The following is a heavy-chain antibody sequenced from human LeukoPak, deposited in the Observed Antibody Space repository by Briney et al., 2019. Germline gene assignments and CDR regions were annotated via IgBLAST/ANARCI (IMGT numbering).Heavy chain of an antibody. CDR2: IIGSGSST. CDR3: AKDRAQQLVLDF. Sequence: PGGSLRLSCAASGFTFSSYAMSWVRQVPGKGLEWVSAIIGSGSSTYYADSMKGRFTISRDNSKNTLFLQMNSLRAEDTAVYYCAKDRAQQLVLDFWGQGTLVTVSS. V-gene: IGHV3-23*01. CDR1: GFTFSSYA. J-gene: IGHJ4*02. D-gene: IGHD6-13*01.